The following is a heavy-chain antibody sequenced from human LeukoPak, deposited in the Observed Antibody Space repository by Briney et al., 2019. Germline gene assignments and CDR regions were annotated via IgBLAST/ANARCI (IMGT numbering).Heavy chain of an antibody. V-gene: IGHV1-2*02. CDR3: ARDIVVVPAADHDAFDI. J-gene: IGHJ3*02. CDR2: INPNSGGT. CDR1: GYTFTGYY. D-gene: IGHD2-2*01. Sequence: ASVKVSCKASGYTFTGYYMHWVRQAPGQGLEWMGWINPNSGGTNYAQKFQGRVTMTRDTSISTAYMELSRLRSDDTAVCYCARDIVVVPAADHDAFDIWGQGTMVTVSS.